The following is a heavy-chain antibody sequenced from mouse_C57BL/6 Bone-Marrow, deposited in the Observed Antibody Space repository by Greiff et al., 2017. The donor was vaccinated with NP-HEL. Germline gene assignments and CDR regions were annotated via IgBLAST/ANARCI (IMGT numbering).Heavy chain of an antibody. J-gene: IGHJ3*01. CDR2: IHPSDSDT. Sequence: QVQLQQPGAELVKPGASVKVSCKASGYTFTSYWMHWVKQRPGQGLEWIGRIHPSDSDTNYNQQFKGKATLTVDKSSSTAYMQLSSLTSEDSAVYYCAELNDGYPWFAYWGQGTLVTVSA. CDR1: GYTFTSYW. CDR3: AELNDGYPWFAY. V-gene: IGHV1-74*01. D-gene: IGHD2-3*01.